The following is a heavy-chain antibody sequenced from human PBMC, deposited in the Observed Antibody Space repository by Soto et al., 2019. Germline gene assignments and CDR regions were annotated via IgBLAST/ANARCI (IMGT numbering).Heavy chain of an antibody. CDR1: GRTFSSYA. J-gene: IGHJ6*02. V-gene: IGHV1-69*13. CDR3: ARDGGTAIDTSAGCYYYGMDV. CDR2: IIPIFGTA. Sequence: ASVKLSCKASGRTFSSYAISWLRHAPGKGLEWMGGIIPIFGTANYAQTFQGRVTITADEATSTAYMELSSRRSEDTAVYYCARDGGTAIDTSAGCYYYGMDVWGQGTTVTVSS. D-gene: IGHD5-18*01.